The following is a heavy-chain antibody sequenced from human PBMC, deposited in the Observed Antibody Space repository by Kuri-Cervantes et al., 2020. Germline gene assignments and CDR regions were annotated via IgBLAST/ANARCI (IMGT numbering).Heavy chain of an antibody. V-gene: IGHV1-2*04. CDR2: INPNSGGT. J-gene: IGHJ4*02. CDR3: ARRYSDGGADY. Sequence: ASVKVSCKASGYTFTTYDINWVRQAPGQGLEWMGWINPNSGGTNYAQKFQGWVTMTRDTSISTAYMELSRLRSDDTAVYYCARRYSDGGADYWGQGTLVTVSS. CDR1: GYTFTTYD. D-gene: IGHD1-1*01.